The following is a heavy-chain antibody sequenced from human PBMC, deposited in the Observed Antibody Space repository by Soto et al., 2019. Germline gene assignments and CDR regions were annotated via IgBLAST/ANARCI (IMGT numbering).Heavy chain of an antibody. V-gene: IGHV1-8*01. J-gene: IGHJ4*02. CDR1: VYTFTSYD. CDR3: ARRAETNGWNGFGADKYYFDF. Sequence: GASVKVSCRASVYTFTSYDIYCVRQATGQGLEWMGWMNPNTGNSGYAQKFQGRVTMTSDTSISTAHMELSSLRSEDTAVYYCARRAETNGWNGFGADKYYFDFWGQGTLVTVSS. CDR2: MNPNTGNS. D-gene: IGHD1-1*01.